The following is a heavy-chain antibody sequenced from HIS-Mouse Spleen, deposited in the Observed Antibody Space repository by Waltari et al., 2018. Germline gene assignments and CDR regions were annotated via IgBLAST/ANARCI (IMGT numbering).Heavy chain of an antibody. Sequence: QLQLQESGPGLVKPSETLSLTCTVPGGSISSSSYYWGWLRQPPGKGLEWLGGIYYSGSTYYNPSLKSRVTISVDTSKNQFSLKLSSVTAADTAVYYCAREIPYSSSWYDWYFDLWGRGTLVTVSS. CDR2: IYYSGST. V-gene: IGHV4-39*07. D-gene: IGHD6-13*01. J-gene: IGHJ2*01. CDR3: AREIPYSSSWYDWYFDL. CDR1: GGSISSSSYY.